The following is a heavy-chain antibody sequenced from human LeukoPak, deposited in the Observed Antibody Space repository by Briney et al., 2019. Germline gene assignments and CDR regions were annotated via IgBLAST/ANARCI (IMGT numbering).Heavy chain of an antibody. Sequence: GESLKISCKGSGYTFTSYYMHWVRQAPGQGLEWMGIINPSGGSTSYAQKFQGRVTMTRDMSTSTVYMELSSLRSEDTAVYYCARDGGYYDSTDPSDYWGQGTLVTVSS. CDR1: GYTFTSYY. V-gene: IGHV1-46*01. CDR3: ARDGGYYDSTDPSDY. CDR2: INPSGGST. J-gene: IGHJ4*02. D-gene: IGHD3-22*01.